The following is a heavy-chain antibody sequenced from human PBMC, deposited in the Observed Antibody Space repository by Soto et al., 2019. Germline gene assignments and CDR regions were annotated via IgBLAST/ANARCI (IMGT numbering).Heavy chain of an antibody. CDR3: AKDRVTMIVVVPVGAFDI. Sequence: GGSLRLSCAASGFTFSSYAMSWVRQAPGKGLEWVSAISGSGGSTYYADSVKGRFTISRDNSKNTLYLQMNSLRAEDTAVYYCAKDRVTMIVVVPVGAFDIWGQGTMVTVSS. V-gene: IGHV3-23*01. CDR2: ISGSGGST. CDR1: GFTFSSYA. J-gene: IGHJ3*02. D-gene: IGHD3-22*01.